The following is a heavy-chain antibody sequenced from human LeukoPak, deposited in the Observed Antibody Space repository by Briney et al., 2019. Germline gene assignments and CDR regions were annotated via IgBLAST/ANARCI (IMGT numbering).Heavy chain of an antibody. D-gene: IGHD2-15*01. Sequence: GGSLRLSCAASGFTASSNYMSWVRQAPGKGLEWVSVIYGGGGTYYADSVKGRFTISRDNSKNTMYLQMNTLRAEDTAVYYCASPYCSGDSCYSGYWGQGTLVTVSS. CDR2: IYGGGGT. J-gene: IGHJ4*02. CDR1: GFTASSNY. V-gene: IGHV3-66*01. CDR3: ASPYCSGDSCYSGY.